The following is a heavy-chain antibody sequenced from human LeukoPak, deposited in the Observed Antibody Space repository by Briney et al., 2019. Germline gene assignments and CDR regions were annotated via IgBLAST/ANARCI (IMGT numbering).Heavy chain of an antibody. CDR1: GNSW. V-gene: IGHV3-74*01. J-gene: IGHJ4*02. D-gene: IGHD2-2*01. Sequence: PGGSLRLSCAASGNSWMHWVRHAPGKGLVWVSHVNSDGSWTSHADSVKGRFTISKDNAKNTVYLQMNNLRTEDTAVYYCVSFYETNWGRGTLVTVSS. CDR3: VSFYETN. CDR2: VNSDGSWT.